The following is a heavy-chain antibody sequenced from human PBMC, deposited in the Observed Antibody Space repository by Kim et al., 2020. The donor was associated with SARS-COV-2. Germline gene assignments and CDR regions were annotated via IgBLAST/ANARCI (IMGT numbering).Heavy chain of an antibody. CDR3: ARGRGDAFDI. Sequence: GGSLRLSCAASGFTVSSNYMTWVRQAPGKGLEWVSVIYSGGSTFYADSVKGRFTISRDNSKNTLYLQMNSLRGDDTAVYYCARGRGDAFDIWGQGTMVTVSS. V-gene: IGHV3-66*01. J-gene: IGHJ3*02. CDR1: GFTVSSNY. CDR2: IYSGGST. D-gene: IGHD3-16*01.